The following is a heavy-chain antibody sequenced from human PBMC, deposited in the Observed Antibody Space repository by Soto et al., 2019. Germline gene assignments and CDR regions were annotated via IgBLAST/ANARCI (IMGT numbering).Heavy chain of an antibody. J-gene: IGHJ4*02. D-gene: IGHD3-22*01. CDR3: AKVQTYDSSGSDY. Sequence: GGSLRLSCAASGFTFSSYGMHWVRQAPGKGLEWVAVISYDGSNKYYADSVKGRFTISRDNSKNTLYLQMNSLRAEDTAVYYRAKVQTYDSSGSDYWGQGTLVTVSS. V-gene: IGHV3-30*18. CDR2: ISYDGSNK. CDR1: GFTFSSYG.